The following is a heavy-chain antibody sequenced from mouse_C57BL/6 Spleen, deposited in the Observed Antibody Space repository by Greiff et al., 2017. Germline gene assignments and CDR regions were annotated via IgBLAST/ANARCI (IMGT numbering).Heavy chain of an antibody. Sequence: VQLQQSGAELVRPGASVTLSCKASGYTFTDYEMHWVKQTPVPGLEWIGAIDPETGGTAYNQKFKGKAILTADKSSSTAYMGLRSLTSDDSAVYYCTRDTTASYFDYWGQGTTLTVSS. D-gene: IGHD1-2*01. CDR1: GYTFTDYE. CDR3: TRDTTASYFDY. J-gene: IGHJ2*01. CDR2: IDPETGGT. V-gene: IGHV1-15*01.